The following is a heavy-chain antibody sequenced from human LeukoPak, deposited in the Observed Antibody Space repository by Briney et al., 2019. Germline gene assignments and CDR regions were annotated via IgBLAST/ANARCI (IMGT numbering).Heavy chain of an antibody. D-gene: IGHD2-15*01. CDR2: IYYSGST. J-gene: IGHJ5*02. V-gene: IGHV4-59*01. CDR3: ASSFSAATSWFDP. Sequence: PSETLSLTCTVSGGSISCYYWSWIRQPPGKGLEWIGYIYYSGSTNYNPSLKSRVTISVDTSKNQFSLKLSSVTAADTAVYYCASSFSAATSWFDPWGQGTLVTVSS. CDR1: GGSISCYY.